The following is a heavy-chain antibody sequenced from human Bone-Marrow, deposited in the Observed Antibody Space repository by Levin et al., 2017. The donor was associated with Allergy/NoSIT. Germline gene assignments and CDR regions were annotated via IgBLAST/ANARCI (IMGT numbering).Heavy chain of an antibody. Sequence: QPGGSLRLSCTGSGFTFSNYEMNWVRQAPGKGLEWVSYITSSGLTTDDAESVKGRFTISRDNAKNSLYLQMNSLRGEDTAVYYCARGRGGNLLDYWGQGTLVTVSS. CDR3: ARGRGGNLLDY. CDR1: GFTFSNYE. V-gene: IGHV3-48*03. D-gene: IGHD4-23*01. J-gene: IGHJ4*02. CDR2: ITSSGLTT.